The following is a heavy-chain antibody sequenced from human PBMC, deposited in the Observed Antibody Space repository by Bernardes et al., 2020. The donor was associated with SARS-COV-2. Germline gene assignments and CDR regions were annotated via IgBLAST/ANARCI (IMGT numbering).Heavy chain of an antibody. J-gene: IGHJ6*02. CDR2: ISSSGSTI. Sequence: GGSLRLSCAASGFTFSDYYMSWIRQAPGKGLEWVSYISSSGSTIYYADSVKGRFTISRDNAKNSLYVQMNSLRAEDTAVYYCARSGVYGGNSAGGDYYYYGMDVWGQGTTVTVSS. D-gene: IGHD2-8*02. CDR3: ARSGVYGGNSAGGDYYYYGMDV. CDR1: GFTFSDYY. V-gene: IGHV3-11*01.